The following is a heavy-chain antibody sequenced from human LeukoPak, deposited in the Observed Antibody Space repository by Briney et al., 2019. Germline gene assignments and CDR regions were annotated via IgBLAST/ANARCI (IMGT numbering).Heavy chain of an antibody. V-gene: IGHV5-51*01. CDR3: ASLGSGSYYPFDAFDI. CDR1: GYSFTSYW. Sequence: GESLKISCKGSGYSFTSYWIGWVRQMPGEGLEWMGIIYPGDSDTRYSPSFQGQVTISADKSISTAYLQWSSLKASDTAMYYCASLGSGSYYPFDAFDIWGQGTMVTVSS. CDR2: IYPGDSDT. D-gene: IGHD3-10*01. J-gene: IGHJ3*02.